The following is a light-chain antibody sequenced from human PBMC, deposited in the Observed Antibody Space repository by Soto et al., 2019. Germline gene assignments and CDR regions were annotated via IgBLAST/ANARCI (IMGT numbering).Light chain of an antibody. J-gene: IGKJ5*01. CDR3: QQYNSYSPIT. V-gene: IGKV1-5*01. CDR1: QSISSW. CDR2: DAY. Sequence: IPITHSPCTLAAYGSDGVTITCRTSQSISSWLAWYQQKPGKAPKLLIYDAYSLESGVSSRFSGSGSGTEFTLTISSLQPDDFATYYCQQYNSYSPITFGQGTRLENK.